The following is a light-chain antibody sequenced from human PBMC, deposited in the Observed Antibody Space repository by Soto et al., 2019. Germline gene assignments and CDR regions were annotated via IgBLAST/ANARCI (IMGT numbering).Light chain of an antibody. CDR1: QSVSIN. V-gene: IGKV3-15*01. CDR3: QQYDNWPPYT. CDR2: AAS. J-gene: IGKJ2*01. Sequence: EIVMTQSPATLSVSPGERATLSYRASQSVSINLAWYQQKPGQAPRLLIYAASTRASGVPARFSASGSGTDFTLTISSLQSEDFAIYYCQQYDNWPPYTFGQGTKLDIK.